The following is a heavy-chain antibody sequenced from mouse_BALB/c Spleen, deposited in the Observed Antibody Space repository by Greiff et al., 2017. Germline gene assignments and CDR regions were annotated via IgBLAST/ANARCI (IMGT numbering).Heavy chain of an antibody. D-gene: IGHD1-2*01. Sequence: EVQVVESGGGLVKPGGSLKLSCAASGFAFSSYDMSWVRQTPEKRLEWVAYISSGGGSTYYPDTVKGRFTISRDNAKNTLYLQLSSLKSEDTAMYYYARPLFNAATSFAYWGQGTLVTVSA. V-gene: IGHV5-12-1*01. J-gene: IGHJ3*01. CDR1: GFAFSSYD. CDR2: ISSGGGST. CDR3: ARPLFNAATSFAY.